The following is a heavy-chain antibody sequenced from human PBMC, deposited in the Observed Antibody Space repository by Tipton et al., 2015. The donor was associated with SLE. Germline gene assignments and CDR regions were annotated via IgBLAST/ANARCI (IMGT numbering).Heavy chain of an antibody. D-gene: IGHD5-24*01. CDR2: IYTSGST. CDR1: GGSISSYY. Sequence: TLSLTCTVSGGSISSYYWSWIRQPAGKGLEWIGRIYTSGSTNYNPSLKSRVTMSVDTSKNQFSLKLSSVTAVDTAVYYCARLPRRDGYNRQMDYWGQGTLVTVSS. J-gene: IGHJ4*02. CDR3: ARLPRRDGYNRQMDY. V-gene: IGHV4-4*07.